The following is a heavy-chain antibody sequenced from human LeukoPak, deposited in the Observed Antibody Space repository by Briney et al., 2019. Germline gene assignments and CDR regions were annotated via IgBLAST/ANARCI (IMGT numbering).Heavy chain of an antibody. V-gene: IGHV1-8*02. CDR1: GYTFTGYY. Sequence: ASVKVSCKASGYTFTGYYMHWVRQAPGQGLEWMGWINPNSGNTGYAQKFQGRVTMTRNTSISTAYMELSSLRSEDTAVYYCARGWFEWLVPHPGWFDPWGQGTLVTVSS. CDR2: INPNSGNT. J-gene: IGHJ5*02. CDR3: ARGWFEWLVPHPGWFDP. D-gene: IGHD6-19*01.